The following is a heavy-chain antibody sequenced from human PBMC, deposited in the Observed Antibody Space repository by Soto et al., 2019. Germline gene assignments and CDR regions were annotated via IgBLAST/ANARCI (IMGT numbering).Heavy chain of an antibody. J-gene: IGHJ4*02. CDR2: IYYSGST. Sequence: QLQLQESGPGLVKPSETLSLTCTVSGGSISSSSYYWGWIRQPPGKGLEWIGSIYYSGSTYYNPSLNSRATMSVDTSKNQFSLKLSSVTAADTAVYYCARRGCGYYGGFDYWGQGTLVTVSS. CDR1: GGSISSSSYY. D-gene: IGHD3-22*01. V-gene: IGHV4-39*01. CDR3: ARRGCGYYGGFDY.